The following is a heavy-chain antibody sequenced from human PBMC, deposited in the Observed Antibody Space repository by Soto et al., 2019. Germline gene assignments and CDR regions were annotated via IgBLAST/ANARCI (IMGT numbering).Heavy chain of an antibody. Sequence: PGGSLRLSCAASGFTFSSYAMSWVRQAPGKGLEWVSAISGSGGNTYYADSVKGRFTISRDNSKNTLYLQMNSLRAEDTAVYYCAKMSGQQLGRAYYFDYWGQGTLVTVSS. CDR2: ISGSGGNT. D-gene: IGHD6-13*01. V-gene: IGHV3-23*01. J-gene: IGHJ4*02. CDR1: GFTFSSYA. CDR3: AKMSGQQLGRAYYFDY.